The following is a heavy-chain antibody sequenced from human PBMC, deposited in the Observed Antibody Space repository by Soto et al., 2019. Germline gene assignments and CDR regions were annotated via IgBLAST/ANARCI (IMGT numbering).Heavy chain of an antibody. V-gene: IGHV3-21*01. Sequence: PGGSLRLSCAGSGFTFSTYNMNWVRQAPGKGLEWVSSISSSSSYIYYADSVKGRFTISRDNARNSLYLQMNSLRAEDTAVFYCARAPKWCMHCLDVWGHGTTVTVSS. J-gene: IGHJ6*02. D-gene: IGHD2-8*01. CDR2: ISSSSSYI. CDR1: GFTFSTYN. CDR3: ARAPKWCMHCLDV.